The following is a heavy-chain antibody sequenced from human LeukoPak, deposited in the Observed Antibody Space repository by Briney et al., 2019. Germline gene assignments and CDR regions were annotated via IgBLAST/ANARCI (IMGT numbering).Heavy chain of an antibody. V-gene: IGHV3-11*01. D-gene: IGHD3-10*01. CDR1: GFTFSDYY. J-gene: IGHJ4*02. Sequence: GGSLRLSCAASGFTFSDYYMSWIRQAPGKGLEWVSYISSSGSTIYYADSVKGRFTISRDNTKNSLYLQMNSLRAEDTAVYYCARAWITMVRGVIMPFDYWGQGTLVTVPS. CDR2: ISSSGSTI. CDR3: ARAWITMVRGVIMPFDY.